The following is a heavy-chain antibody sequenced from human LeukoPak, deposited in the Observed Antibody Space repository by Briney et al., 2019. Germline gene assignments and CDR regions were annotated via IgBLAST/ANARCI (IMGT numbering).Heavy chain of an antibody. CDR1: GGPISSSDYY. V-gene: IGHV4-39*02. J-gene: IGHJ6*03. Sequence: PSETLSLTCSVSGGPISSSDYYWGWIRQPPGKGLEWIGRISYTGNTYYTPALRRRVTISVDTSNNLFSLRLSSVTAGDTAVYYCARLTHSYYVDSSAYYPYYYMAVWGKGTTVTVSS. CDR3: ARLTHSYYVDSSAYYPYYYMAV. D-gene: IGHD3-22*01. CDR2: ISYTGNT.